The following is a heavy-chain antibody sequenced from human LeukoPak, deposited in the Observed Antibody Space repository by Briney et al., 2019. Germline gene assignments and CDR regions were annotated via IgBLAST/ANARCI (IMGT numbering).Heavy chain of an antibody. CDR2: INHSGST. V-gene: IGHV4-34*01. CDR3: ARNTVATTHDAFDI. CDR1: GVSFSGYY. Sequence: PSETLSLTCAVYGVSFSGYYWSWIRQPPGKGLEWIGEINHSGSTNYNPSLKSRVTISVDTSKNQFSLKLSSVTAADTAVYYCARNTVATTHDAFDIWGQGTMVTVSS. J-gene: IGHJ3*02. D-gene: IGHD5-12*01.